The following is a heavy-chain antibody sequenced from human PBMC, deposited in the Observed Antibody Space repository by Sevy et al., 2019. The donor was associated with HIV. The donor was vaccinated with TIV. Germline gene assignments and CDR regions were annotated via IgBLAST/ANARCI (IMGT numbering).Heavy chain of an antibody. V-gene: IGHV3-53*01. CDR2: IYSGGST. CDR3: ARARATTPWDAFDI. J-gene: IGHJ3*02. D-gene: IGHD1-1*01. CDR1: GFTVSLNY. Sequence: GGSLRLSCAASGFTVSLNYMSWVRQAPGKGLEWVSVIYSGGSTSYADSVKGRFTISRDNSKNTLYLQMNTLRAEDTAVYFCARARATTPWDAFDIWGQGTMVTVSS.